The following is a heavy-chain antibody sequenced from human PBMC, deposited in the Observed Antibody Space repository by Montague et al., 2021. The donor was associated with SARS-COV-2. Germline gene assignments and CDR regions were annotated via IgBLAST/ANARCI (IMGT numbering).Heavy chain of an antibody. CDR3: AKDLYCSGGSCYYYGMDV. D-gene: IGHD2-15*01. CDR2: ISGSGGST. CDR1: GFTFSSYA. J-gene: IGHJ6*02. Sequence: SLRLSCAASGFTFSSYAMSWVRQAPGKGLEWVSAISGSGGSTYYADSVKGRFTISRDNSKNTLYLQMNSLRAEDTAVYYCAKDLYCSGGSCYYYGMDVWGQGTTVTVSS. V-gene: IGHV3-23*01.